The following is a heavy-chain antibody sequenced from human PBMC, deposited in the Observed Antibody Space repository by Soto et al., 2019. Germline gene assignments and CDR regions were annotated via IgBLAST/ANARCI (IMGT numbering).Heavy chain of an antibody. CDR2: INVNSGGT. D-gene: IGHD6-6*01. V-gene: IGHV1-2*02. CDR1: GFAFTGYY. J-gene: IGHJ5*02. CDR3: ARDLTRQLAYWLDP. Sequence: QVQLVQSGAEMKKPGASVKVSCKASGFAFTGYYIHWVRQAPGQGPEWMGWINVNSGGTDYAQKFQGGVTMTRDTAISTAYMELRSLRSDDTAVYFCARDLTRQLAYWLDPWGQGTLVTVSS.